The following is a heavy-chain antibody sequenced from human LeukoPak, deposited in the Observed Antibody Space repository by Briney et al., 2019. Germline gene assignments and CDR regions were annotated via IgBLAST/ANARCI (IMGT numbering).Heavy chain of an antibody. CDR2: INHSGST. CDR1: GGSFSGYY. Sequence: SETLSLTCAVYGGSFSGYYWSWIRQPPGKGLEWIGEINHSGSTNYNPSLKSRVTISVDTSKNQFSLKLSSVTAADTAVYYCAKAYGGNSERWGQGTLVTVSS. D-gene: IGHD4-23*01. J-gene: IGHJ4*02. CDR3: AKAYGGNSER. V-gene: IGHV4-34*01.